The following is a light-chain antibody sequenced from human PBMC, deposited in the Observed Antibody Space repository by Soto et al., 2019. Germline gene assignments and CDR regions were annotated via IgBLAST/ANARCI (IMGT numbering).Light chain of an antibody. Sequence: EIVMTQSPATLSVSPGDRATLSCWASQSVSSNLAWYQQKPGQAPRLLIYGASTRATGIPARFSGSGSGTEFTLTISSLQSEDFALDYCQQYNNWPRTFGQGTKVEIK. V-gene: IGKV3-15*01. CDR2: GAS. J-gene: IGKJ1*01. CDR3: QQYNNWPRT. CDR1: QSVSSN.